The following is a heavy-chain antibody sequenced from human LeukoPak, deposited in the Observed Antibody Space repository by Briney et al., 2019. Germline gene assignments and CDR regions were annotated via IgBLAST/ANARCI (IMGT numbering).Heavy chain of an antibody. D-gene: IGHD2-15*01. CDR1: GYTFTSYG. V-gene: IGHV1-18*01. CDR3: AKDHCSRCSEDDYFDY. Sequence: ASVKVSCKASGYTFTSYGFSWVRQAPGQGLEWMGWISAYNGNTNYAQKLQDRVTMTTDTFTSTAYMELRSLRSDDTAVYYCAKDHCSRCSEDDYFDYWGQGTLVTVSS. CDR2: ISAYNGNT. J-gene: IGHJ4*02.